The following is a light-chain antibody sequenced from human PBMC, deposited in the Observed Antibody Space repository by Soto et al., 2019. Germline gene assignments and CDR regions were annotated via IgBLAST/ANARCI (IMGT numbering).Light chain of an antibody. J-gene: IGKJ1*01. CDR2: SAS. CDR3: QQYKSYST. CDR1: QSVRSN. Sequence: TQAPATLSVSPVERATLSCRASQSVRSNLAWYQQKPGQAPRLLIYSASTRATGIPARFSGGGSGTEFTLTINNLQPDDLATYICQQYKSYSTFGRGTKVDFK. V-gene: IGKV3-15*01.